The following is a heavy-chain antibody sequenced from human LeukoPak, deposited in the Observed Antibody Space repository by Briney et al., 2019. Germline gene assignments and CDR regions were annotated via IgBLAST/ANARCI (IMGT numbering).Heavy chain of an antibody. CDR1: GFTFSNYE. CDR2: ISSSGSSI. CDR3: ARGPYSSSAGGFDY. D-gene: IGHD6-6*01. Sequence: GGSLRLSCAASGFTFSNYEMNCVRQAPGKGLEWVSYISSSGSSIFSADSVKGRFTISRDNAKNSLYLQMNSLRVEDTALYYCARGPYSSSAGGFDYWGQGTLVTVSS. V-gene: IGHV3-48*03. J-gene: IGHJ4*02.